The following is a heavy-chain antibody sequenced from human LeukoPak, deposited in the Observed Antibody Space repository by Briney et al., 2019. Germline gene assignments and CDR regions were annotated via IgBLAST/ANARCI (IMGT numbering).Heavy chain of an antibody. J-gene: IGHJ3*02. CDR3: ARDTRPGYSYGSQDAFDI. D-gene: IGHD5-18*01. CDR2: ISYDGSNK. Sequence: GSLRLSCAASGFTFSSYAMHWVRQAPGKGLEWVAVISYDGSNKYYADSVKGRFTISRDNAKNSLYLQMNSLRAEDTAVYYCARDTRPGYSYGSQDAFDIWGQGTMVTVSS. CDR1: GFTFSSYA. V-gene: IGHV3-30-3*01.